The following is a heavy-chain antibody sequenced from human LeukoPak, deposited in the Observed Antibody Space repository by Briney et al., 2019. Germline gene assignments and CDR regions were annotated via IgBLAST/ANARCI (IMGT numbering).Heavy chain of an antibody. Sequence: PGGALRLSCAASGFTFSIYWMTWVRQAPGQGLEWVASINQDGSEKHYVDSVKGRFTISRDNAKNSLSLQMNSLRVEDTAVYYCARGQHGLGYWGQGTLVTVSS. CDR1: GFTFSIYW. CDR2: INQDGSEK. V-gene: IGHV3-7*01. J-gene: IGHJ4*02. CDR3: ARGQHGLGY. D-gene: IGHD6-19*01.